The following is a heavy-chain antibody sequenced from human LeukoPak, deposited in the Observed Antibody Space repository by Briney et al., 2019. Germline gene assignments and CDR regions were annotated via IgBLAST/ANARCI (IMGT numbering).Heavy chain of an antibody. V-gene: IGHV4-30-4*01. D-gene: IGHD3-10*01. Sequence: SETLSLTCTVPGGSISSGDYYWSWIRQPPGKGLEWIGYIYYSGSTYYNPSLKSRVTISVDTSKNQFSLKLSSVTAADTAVYYCARDFGRGATRRFDYWGQGTLVTVSS. CDR1: GGSISSGDYY. CDR3: ARDFGRGATRRFDY. J-gene: IGHJ4*02. CDR2: IYYSGST.